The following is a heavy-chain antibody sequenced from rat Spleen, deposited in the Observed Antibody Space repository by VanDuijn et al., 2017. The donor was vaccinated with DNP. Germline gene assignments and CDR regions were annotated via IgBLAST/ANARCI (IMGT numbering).Heavy chain of an antibody. D-gene: IGHD1-6*01. J-gene: IGHJ3*01. CDR3: TTVYYGYPFTY. Sequence: EVQLVESGGGLVQPGRSLKLSCAASGFTFSDYYMAWVRQAPTKGLEWVAYIGSDGYAPYYGDSVKGRFTISRDNAKSTLYLQMDSLRSEDTASYYCTTVYYGYPFTYWGQGTLVTVSS. CDR1: GFTFSDYY. V-gene: IGHV5-20*01. CDR2: IGSDGYAP.